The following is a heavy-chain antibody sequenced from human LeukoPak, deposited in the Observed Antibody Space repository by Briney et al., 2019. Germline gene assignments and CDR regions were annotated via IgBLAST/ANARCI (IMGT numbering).Heavy chain of an antibody. D-gene: IGHD3-22*01. J-gene: IGHJ6*03. V-gene: IGHV4-31*01. CDR3: ARDLRRSSSSGSYYYYMDV. CDR2: IYHSGTT. CDR1: GVSISSGGYY. Sequence: SETLSLTCTISGVSISSGGYYWSWIRQLPGKGLEWIGYIYHSGTTYYNPSLKSPVTISVDKSKNQFSLKLRSVTAADTAVYYCARDLRRSSSSGSYYYYMDVWGKGTTVTVSS.